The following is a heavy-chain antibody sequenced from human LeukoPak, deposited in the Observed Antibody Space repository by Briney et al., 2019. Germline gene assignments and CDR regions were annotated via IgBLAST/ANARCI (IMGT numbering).Heavy chain of an antibody. CDR3: ARDRGYSGYDSTTVTTLSAFDI. CDR1: GFKFSDHY. V-gene: IGHV4-59*11. Sequence: GSLRLSCAASGFKFSDHYIDWVRQAPGKGLEWIGYIYYSGSTNYNPSLKSRVTISVDTSKNQFSLKLSSVTAADTAVYYCARDRGYSGYDSTTVTTLSAFDIWGQGTMVTVSS. CDR2: IYYSGST. J-gene: IGHJ3*02. D-gene: IGHD5-12*01.